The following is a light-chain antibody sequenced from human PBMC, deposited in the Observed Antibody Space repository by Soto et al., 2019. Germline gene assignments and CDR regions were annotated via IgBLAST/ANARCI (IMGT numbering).Light chain of an antibody. CDR1: SSDFGGYNY. CDR2: EVS. Sequence: QSALTQPASVSGSPGQSITISCTGTSSDFGGYNYVSWYQQHPGKAPKLMIYEVSNRPSGVSNRFSGSKSGNTASLTISGLQAEDEDDYYCSSYTSSSLYVFGTGTKLTVL. V-gene: IGLV2-14*01. J-gene: IGLJ1*01. CDR3: SSYTSSSLYV.